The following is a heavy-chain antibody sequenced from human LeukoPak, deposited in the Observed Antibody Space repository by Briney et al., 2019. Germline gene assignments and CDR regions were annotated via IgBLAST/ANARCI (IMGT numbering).Heavy chain of an antibody. Sequence: GESLKISCKGSGYIFTNYWIAWVRQMPGKGLEWMGIIYPGDSDTRYSPSFQGQVTISADKSISTAYLQWSSLKASDTAMYYCARRSTTWAFDIWGQGTIVTVSS. CDR1: GYIFTNYW. J-gene: IGHJ3*02. V-gene: IGHV5-51*01. CDR3: ARRSTTWAFDI. CDR2: IYPGDSDT. D-gene: IGHD2/OR15-2a*01.